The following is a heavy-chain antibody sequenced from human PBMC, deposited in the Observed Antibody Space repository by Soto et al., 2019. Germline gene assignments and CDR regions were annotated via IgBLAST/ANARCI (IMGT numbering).Heavy chain of an antibody. D-gene: IGHD3-10*01. CDR2: ISSSSDYT. CDR1: GFTFSSYA. CDR3: ARDYYGSGSYYDY. Sequence: GGSLRLSCAASGFTFSSYAMNWVRQAPGKGLEWVSTISSSSDYTYYADSVKGRFTISRDNAKNTLYLQMNSLRAEDTAVYYCARDYYGSGSYYDYWGQGTLVTVSS. V-gene: IGHV3-21*01. J-gene: IGHJ4*02.